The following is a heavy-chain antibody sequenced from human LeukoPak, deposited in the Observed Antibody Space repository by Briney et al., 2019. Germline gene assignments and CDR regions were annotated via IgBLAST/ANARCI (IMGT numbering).Heavy chain of an antibody. CDR1: GFTINNQA. V-gene: IGHV3-30*18. D-gene: IGHD1-26*01. Sequence: GGSLRLSCAVSGFTINNQAMHWVRQVPGKGLEWVAVISYDGSKKYYGDSVRGRFTISRDNSKNTVDVQMNSLRPDDTAVYYCAKGDIVGATGDYWGQGTLVTVSS. J-gene: IGHJ4*02. CDR3: AKGDIVGATGDY. CDR2: ISYDGSKK.